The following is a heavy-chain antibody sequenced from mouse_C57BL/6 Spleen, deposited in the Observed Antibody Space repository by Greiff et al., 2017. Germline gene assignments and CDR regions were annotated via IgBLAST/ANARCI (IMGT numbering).Heavy chain of an antibody. D-gene: IGHD2-2*01. CDR3: TRDRYYGYDVVYAMDY. Sequence: EVQVVESGEGLVKPGGSLKLSCAASGFTFSSYAMSWVRQTPEKRLEWVAYISSGGDYIYYADTVKGRFTISRDNARNTLYLQMSSLKSEDTAMYYCTRDRYYGYDVVYAMDYWGQGTSVTVSS. CDR1: GFTFSSYA. J-gene: IGHJ4*01. V-gene: IGHV5-9-1*02. CDR2: ISSGGDYI.